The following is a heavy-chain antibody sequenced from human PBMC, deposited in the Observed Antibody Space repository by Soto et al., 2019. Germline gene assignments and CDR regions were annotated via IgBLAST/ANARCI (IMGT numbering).Heavy chain of an antibody. Sequence: GGSLRLSCVASGFTFGSYTVNWVRQAPGKGLEWISYISSTGRNIYYADSVKGRFTISRDNDKSSLYLQMNSLRDDDTAVYYCARAPLYSSHTKGSFDIWGQWTMVTVSS. V-gene: IGHV3-48*02. J-gene: IGHJ3*02. CDR3: ARAPLYSSHTKGSFDI. D-gene: IGHD3-22*01. CDR2: ISSTGRNI. CDR1: GFTFGSYT.